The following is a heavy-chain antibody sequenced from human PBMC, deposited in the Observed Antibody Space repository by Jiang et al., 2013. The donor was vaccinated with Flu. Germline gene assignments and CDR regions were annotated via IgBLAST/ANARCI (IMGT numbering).Heavy chain of an antibody. CDR2: INPNSGGT. Sequence: EVKKPGASVKVSCKASGYTFTGYYMHWVRQAPGQGLEWMGWINPNSGGTNYAQKFQGWVTMTRDTSISTAYMELSRLRSDDTAVYYCARVGGYSSSWYGMDVWGQGTTVTVSS. V-gene: IGHV1-2*04. CDR3: ARVGGYSSSWYGMDV. D-gene: IGHD6-13*01. CDR1: GYTFTGYY. J-gene: IGHJ6*02.